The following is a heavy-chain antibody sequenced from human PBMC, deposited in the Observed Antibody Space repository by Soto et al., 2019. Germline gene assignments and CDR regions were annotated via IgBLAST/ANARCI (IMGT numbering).Heavy chain of an antibody. J-gene: IGHJ4*02. V-gene: IGHV3-23*01. CDR1: GFTFSDHA. Sequence: EVQLLESGGGLVQPGGSLRLSCTASGFTFSDHAMTWVRQAPGKGLEWLSGISGGGSGAYYADSVKGRFTVSRANSNNPLFLQMDSLRVEDTAVYYWAIDLWWYTHWGQGTLVTVSS. CDR2: ISGGGSGA. D-gene: IGHD2-15*01. CDR3: AIDLWWYTH.